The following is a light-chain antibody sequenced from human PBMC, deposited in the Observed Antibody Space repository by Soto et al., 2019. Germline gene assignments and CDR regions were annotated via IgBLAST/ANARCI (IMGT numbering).Light chain of an antibody. V-gene: IGKV1-5*01. CDR1: QSFNSW. Sequence: DIPMTQSPSTLSASVGDRVTISCRASQSFNSWLAWYQQKPGKAPKLLIYDASSLKSGVPSRFSGSGSGTEFALTISSLQPDDFATYYCQQYNSYPYTFGQGTKLEI. CDR2: DAS. J-gene: IGKJ2*01. CDR3: QQYNSYPYT.